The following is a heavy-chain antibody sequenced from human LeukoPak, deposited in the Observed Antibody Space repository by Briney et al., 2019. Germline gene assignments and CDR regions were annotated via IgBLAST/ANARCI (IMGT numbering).Heavy chain of an antibody. CDR2: ISYDGSNK. V-gene: IGHV3-30*18. D-gene: IGHD6-19*01. J-gene: IGHJ4*02. CDR3: AKPFAAVSAGFSYYFDY. Sequence: GGSLRLSCASSGFSFSDYGIHWVRQAPGKGLEWVAVISYDGSNKYYADSVKGRFTISRDNSKNTLYLQMNSLRPEDTAVYYCAKPFAAVSAGFSYYFDYWGQGTLVTVSS. CDR1: GFSFSDYG.